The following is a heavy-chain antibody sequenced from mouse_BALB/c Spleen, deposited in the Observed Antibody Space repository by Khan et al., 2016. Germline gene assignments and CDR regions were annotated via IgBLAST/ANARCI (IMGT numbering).Heavy chain of an antibody. CDR1: GYTFTSYW. J-gene: IGHJ2*01. CDR3: ASYYGSSPYFDY. Sequence: VQLQESGAELAKPGASVKMSCKASGYTFTSYWMHWVKQRPGQGLEWIGYINPSTGYTEYNQKFKDKATLTADKSSSTAYMQLSSLTSEDSAVYYCASYYGSSPYFDYLGQGTTLTVSS. V-gene: IGHV1-7*01. CDR2: INPSTGYT. D-gene: IGHD1-1*01.